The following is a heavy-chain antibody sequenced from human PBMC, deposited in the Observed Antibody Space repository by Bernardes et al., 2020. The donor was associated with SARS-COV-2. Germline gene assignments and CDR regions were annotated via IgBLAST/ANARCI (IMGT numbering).Heavy chain of an antibody. CDR3: AYGRNRFDY. J-gene: IGHJ4*02. V-gene: IGHV4-59*01. Sequence: SETLSLTCTVSGDSIRSYYWSWIRQPPGKGLEWLGYIYYSGSTDYNPSLKSRGAISVDTSKNQFSLKLSSVTTADTAIYYCAYGRNRFDYWGQGTLVTVSS. CDR2: IYYSGST. D-gene: IGHD1-26*01. CDR1: GDSIRSYY.